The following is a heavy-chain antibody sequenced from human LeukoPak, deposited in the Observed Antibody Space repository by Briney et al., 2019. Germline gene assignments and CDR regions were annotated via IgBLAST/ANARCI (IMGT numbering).Heavy chain of an antibody. CDR3: ARDPLYSSSPFDY. Sequence: PGGSLRLSCAASGFTFSSYWMSWVRQAPGKGLEWVANIKQDGSEKYYVDSVKGRFTISRDNAKNSLYLQMNSLRAEDTAVYYCARDPLYSSSPFDYWGQGTLVTVSS. CDR2: IKQDGSEK. CDR1: GFTFSSYW. V-gene: IGHV3-7*01. J-gene: IGHJ4*02. D-gene: IGHD6-6*01.